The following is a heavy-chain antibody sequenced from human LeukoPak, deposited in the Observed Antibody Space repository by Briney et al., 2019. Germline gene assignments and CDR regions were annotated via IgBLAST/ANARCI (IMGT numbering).Heavy chain of an antibody. CDR3: ARGNRIAATGIEYYYMDV. D-gene: IGHD6-13*01. CDR1: GYTFTSHD. J-gene: IGHJ6*03. Sequence: ASVKVSCKAYGYTFTSHDINWVRQATGQGLEWMGWMNPNSGNTGYAQKFQGRITIIRDTSISTAYMELSSLSSEDTAVYYCARGNRIAATGIEYYYMDVWGKGTTVTVSS. CDR2: MNPNSGNT. V-gene: IGHV1-8*03.